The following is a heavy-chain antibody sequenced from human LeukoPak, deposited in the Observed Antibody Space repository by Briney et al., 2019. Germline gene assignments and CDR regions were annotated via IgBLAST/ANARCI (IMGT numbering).Heavy chain of an antibody. CDR2: IKQGGSEK. J-gene: IGHJ3*02. CDR3: AKHAGGHDLDALDI. D-gene: IGHD2-2*01. V-gene: IGHV3-7*03. Sequence: PGGSLRLSCAASGFTFSNYWMSWVRQAPGKGLEWVANIKQGGSEKYYVDSVKGRFTISRDNSRNTLSLHMNSLRAEDTAVYFCAKHAGGHDLDALDIWGQGTMVTVSS. CDR1: GFTFSNYW.